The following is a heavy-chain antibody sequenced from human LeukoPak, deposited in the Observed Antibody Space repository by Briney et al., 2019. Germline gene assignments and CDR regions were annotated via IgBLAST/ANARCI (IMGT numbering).Heavy chain of an antibody. CDR2: IYHSGST. D-gene: IGHD2-2*01. Sequence: SETLSLTCAVSGGSISSSNWWCWVRQPPGKGLEWIGEIYHSGSTNYNPSLKSRVTISVDKSKNQFSLKLSSVTAADTAVYYCARVHCSSTSCYYFDYWGQGTLVTVSS. CDR3: ARVHCSSTSCYYFDY. CDR1: GGSISSSNW. J-gene: IGHJ4*02. V-gene: IGHV4-4*02.